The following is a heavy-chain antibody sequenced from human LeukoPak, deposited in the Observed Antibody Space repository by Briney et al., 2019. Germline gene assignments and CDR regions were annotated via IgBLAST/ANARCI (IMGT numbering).Heavy chain of an antibody. V-gene: IGHV3-23*01. D-gene: IGHD3-9*01. CDR3: AKEVDHRPTIIDY. CDR2: ISGSGGST. Sequence: GGSLRLSCAASGFTFSSYGMSWVRQAPGKGLEWVSGISGSGGSTFSADSVKGRFTISRDNSKNTLSLQMNSLRADDTAAYYCAKEVDHRPTIIDYWGQGALVTVSS. CDR1: GFTFSSYG. J-gene: IGHJ4*02.